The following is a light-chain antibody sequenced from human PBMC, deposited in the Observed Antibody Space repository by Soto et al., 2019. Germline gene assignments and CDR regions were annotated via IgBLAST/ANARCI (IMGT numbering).Light chain of an antibody. CDR2: GIF. CDR1: QSVGSD. CDR3: QQYHSWPLT. Sequence: ELVMTQSPATRSVSAERIATLPCRASQSVGSDLAWYQQKPGQAPRLVIYGIFTRATGVPTRISGSGSATEFTLPISRLQSEEFAVSYCQQYHSWPLTFGGGTKVDIK. V-gene: IGKV3D-15*01. J-gene: IGKJ4*01.